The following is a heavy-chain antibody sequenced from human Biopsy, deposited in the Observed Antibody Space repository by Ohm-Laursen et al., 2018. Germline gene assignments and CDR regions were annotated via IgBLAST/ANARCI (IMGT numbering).Heavy chain of an antibody. CDR3: ARDSGILNYGNFKYYHYYGMDV. D-gene: IGHD4-11*01. Sequence: SQTLSLTWTVSGGSIGGSGDYWSWIRQPPGKGLEWIGHIYYSVMTNYNPSLQSRVSISVDTSRNQVSLTLSSVTAADTAVYYCARDSGILNYGNFKYYHYYGMDVWGQGTKVTVSS. CDR1: GGSIGGSGDY. V-gene: IGHV4-61*08. J-gene: IGHJ6*02. CDR2: IYYSVMT.